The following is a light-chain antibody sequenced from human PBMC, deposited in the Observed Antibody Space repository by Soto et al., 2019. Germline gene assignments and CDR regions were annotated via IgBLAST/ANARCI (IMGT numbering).Light chain of an antibody. CDR2: EVT. CDR1: SSDVGGYNY. CDR3: SSYPSSSTRG. J-gene: IGLJ1*01. V-gene: IGLV2-14*01. Sequence: QSVLTQPASVSGSPGQSITISCTGTSSDVGGYNYVSWYQQHPGIAPKLMIYEVTNRPSGVSSRFSGSKSGNTASLTISGLQAEDEADYYCSSYPSSSTRGFGTGTKGTVL.